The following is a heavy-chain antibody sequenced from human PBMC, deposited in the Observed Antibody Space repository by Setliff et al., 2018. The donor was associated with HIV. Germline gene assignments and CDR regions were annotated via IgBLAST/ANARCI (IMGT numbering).Heavy chain of an antibody. CDR1: GASISSDT. D-gene: IGHD2-2*01. J-gene: IGHJ6*02. Sequence: PSETLSLTCIVSGASISSDTWSWIRQPPGKGLQWIGFIYNSEMINYNPSLKSRVSMSLDTSKNQFSLKLTSVAAADTAVYYCARGHCSGTNCYGVDYYGMDVWGQGTTVTVSS. CDR2: IYNSEMI. CDR3: ARGHCSGTNCYGVDYYGMDV. V-gene: IGHV4-59*01.